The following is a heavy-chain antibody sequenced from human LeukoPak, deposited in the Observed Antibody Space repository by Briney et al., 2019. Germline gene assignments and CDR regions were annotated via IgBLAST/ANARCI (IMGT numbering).Heavy chain of an antibody. D-gene: IGHD4-17*01. CDR2: IYYSGST. J-gene: IGHJ5*02. CDR3: ARDLSTVTTSAWFDP. CDR1: GGSISSGGYF. V-gene: IGHV4-31*03. Sequence: SQTLSLTCTVSGGSISSGGYFWSWICQYPGKGLEWIGYIYYSGSTHYSPSLRSRLTISLDTSKNQFSLKLTSVTVADTAVYYCARDLSTVTTSAWFDPWGQGTLVTVSS.